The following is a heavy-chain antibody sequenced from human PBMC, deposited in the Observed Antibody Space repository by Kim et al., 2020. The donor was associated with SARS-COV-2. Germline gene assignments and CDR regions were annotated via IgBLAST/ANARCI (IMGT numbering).Heavy chain of an antibody. J-gene: IGHJ4*02. D-gene: IGHD3-16*01. V-gene: IGHV4-59*08. CDR2: IYYSGST. CDR3: ARQMAGGREFDY. CDR1: GGSISSYY. Sequence: SETLSLTCTVSGGSISSYYWSWIRQPPGKGLEWIGYIYYSGSTNYNPSLKSRVTISVDTSKNQFSLKLSSVTAADTAVYYCARQMAGGREFDYWGQGTLVTVSS.